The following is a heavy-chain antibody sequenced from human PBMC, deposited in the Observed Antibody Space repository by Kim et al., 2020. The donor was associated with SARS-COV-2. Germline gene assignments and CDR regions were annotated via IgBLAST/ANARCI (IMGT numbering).Heavy chain of an antibody. D-gene: IGHD2-21*01. Sequence: GGSLRLSCAASGFTFTNAWMSWVRQAPGKGLEWVGRIRTIAHGGTIQYAAPVKGRFTISRDDSKNTLYLQMRSLKSEDTAVYFCTTDSGETGYFFDYWGQGSLVTVAS. CDR3: TTDSGETGYFFDY. V-gene: IGHV3-15*01. CDR1: GFTFTNAW. J-gene: IGHJ4*02. CDR2: IRTIAHGGTI.